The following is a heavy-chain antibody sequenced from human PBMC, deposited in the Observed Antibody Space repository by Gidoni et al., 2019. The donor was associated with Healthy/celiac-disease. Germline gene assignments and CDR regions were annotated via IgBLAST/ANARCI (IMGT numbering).Heavy chain of an antibody. CDR1: GFTFSNYA. J-gene: IGHJ4*02. V-gene: IGHV3-23*01. D-gene: IGHD2-15*01. Sequence: EVLLLESGGGSVQPGGSLRLSCAASGFTFSNYAMSWVRQAPGKGLEWVSGTSGSIADTYYTDSVKGRFTISRDNSKNTMYLQMNSLRAEDTAIYYCAKAPLGYCNCVRCYPFDYWGQGTLVTVSS. CDR3: AKAPLGYCNCVRCYPFDY. CDR2: TSGSIADT.